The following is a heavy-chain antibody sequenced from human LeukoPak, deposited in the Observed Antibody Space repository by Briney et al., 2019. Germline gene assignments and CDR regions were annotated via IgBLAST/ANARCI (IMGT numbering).Heavy chain of an antibody. Sequence: GESLKISCKGSGYSFTSYWIGWVRQMPGKGLEWMGIIYPGDSDTRYSPSFQGQVTISADKSISTAYLQWSSLKASDTAMYYCARVRNKRRSSSWSGGWFDPWGQGTLVTVSS. V-gene: IGHV5-51*01. J-gene: IGHJ5*02. CDR1: GYSFTSYW. CDR2: IYPGDSDT. D-gene: IGHD6-13*01. CDR3: ARVRNKRRSSSWSGGWFDP.